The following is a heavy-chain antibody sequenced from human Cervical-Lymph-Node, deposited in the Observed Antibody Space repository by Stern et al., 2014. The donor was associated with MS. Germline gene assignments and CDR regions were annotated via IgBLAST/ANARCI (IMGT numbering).Heavy chain of an antibody. J-gene: IGHJ6*02. Sequence: VQLVQSGPEVKKPGESLKISCQGSGYSFASFWIGWVRQMPGKGLEWMGIIYPGDSDTRYSPSFQGQVTISVDKSIDTAYLQWSSLKASDTATYYCARHGSSGWSFNYYYGMDVWGQGTTVTVSS. CDR2: IYPGDSDT. D-gene: IGHD6-19*01. CDR3: ARHGSSGWSFNYYYGMDV. V-gene: IGHV5-51*01. CDR1: GYSFASFW.